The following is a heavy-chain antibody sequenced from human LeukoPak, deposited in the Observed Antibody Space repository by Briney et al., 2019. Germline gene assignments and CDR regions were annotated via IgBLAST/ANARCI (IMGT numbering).Heavy chain of an antibody. CDR3: ASRPVDTTMIYYFDY. D-gene: IGHD5-18*01. V-gene: IGHV3-53*01. J-gene: IGHJ4*02. CDR2: IYSGGTT. Sequence: GGSLRLSCAASGFTFSSYSMNWVRQAPGKGLEWVSVIYSGGTTYYADSVKGRFTVSRDNSKNTLYLQMNSLRAEDTAVYYCASRPVDTTMIYYFDYWGPGTLVTVSS. CDR1: GFTFSSYS.